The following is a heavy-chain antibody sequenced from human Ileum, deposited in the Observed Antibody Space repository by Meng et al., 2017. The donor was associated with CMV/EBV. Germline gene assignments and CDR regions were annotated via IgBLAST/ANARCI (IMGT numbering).Heavy chain of an antibody. V-gene: IGHV4-61*01. D-gene: IGHD6-6*01. CDR2: IYYNGST. CDR3: ARAYSNSYRVDY. Sequence: SETLSLTCTVSGGSVSSGSYYWSWIRQPPGKGLEYIGYIYYNGSTNYNPSLKSRVTMSVDTSKNQFSLQLSSVTAADTAVYYCARAYSNSYRVDYWGQGTMVTVSS. J-gene: IGHJ4*02. CDR1: GGSVSSGSYY.